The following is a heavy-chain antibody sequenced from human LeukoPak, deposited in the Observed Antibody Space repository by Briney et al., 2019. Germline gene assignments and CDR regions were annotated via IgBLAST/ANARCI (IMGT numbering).Heavy chain of an antibody. Sequence: PSETLSLTCAVYGGSFSGYYWSWIRQPPGKGLEWIGEINHSGSTNYNPSLKSRVTISVDTSKNQFSLKLSSVTAADTAVYYCARGRSSSWYSPGLVDYWGQGTLVTVSS. CDR1: GGSFSGYY. J-gene: IGHJ4*02. D-gene: IGHD6-13*01. V-gene: IGHV4-34*01. CDR2: INHSGST. CDR3: ARGRSSSWYSPGLVDY.